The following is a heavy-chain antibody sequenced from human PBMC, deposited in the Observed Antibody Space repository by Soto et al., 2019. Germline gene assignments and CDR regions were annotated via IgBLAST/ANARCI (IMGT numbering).Heavy chain of an antibody. J-gene: IGHJ6*03. CDR3: ARWYYYGSGSYYNAYYYYYMDV. V-gene: IGHV4-34*01. CDR2: INHSGST. CDR1: GGSFSGYY. D-gene: IGHD3-10*01. Sequence: QVQLQQWGAGLLKPSETLSLTCAVYGGSFSGYYWSWIRQPPGKGLEWIGEINHSGSTNYNPSLKSRGTISVDTSKNQFSLKLSSVTAADTAVYYCARWYYYGSGSYYNAYYYYYMDVWGKGTTVTVSS.